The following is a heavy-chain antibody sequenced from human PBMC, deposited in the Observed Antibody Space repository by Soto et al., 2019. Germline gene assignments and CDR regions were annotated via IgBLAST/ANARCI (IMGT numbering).Heavy chain of an antibody. CDR1: GYTFTSYD. V-gene: IGHV1-8*01. CDR3: ARDGWYYYGSGSYPSYYYGMDV. D-gene: IGHD3-10*01. Sequence: GASVKVSCKASGYTFTSYDINWVRQATGQGLEWMGWMNPISGNTDYAQKFQGRVTMTRNTSISTAYMELSRLRSDDTAVYYCARDGWYYYGSGSYPSYYYGMDVCGQGTTVTSP. J-gene: IGHJ6*02. CDR2: MNPISGNT.